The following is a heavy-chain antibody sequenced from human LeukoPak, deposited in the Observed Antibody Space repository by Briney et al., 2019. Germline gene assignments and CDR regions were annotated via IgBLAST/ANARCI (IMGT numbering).Heavy chain of an antibody. CDR3: ARHARRDAYNPNDY. Sequence: SETLSLSCTVSGGSISSYYWSWIRQPPGKELQWIGYIHSTGTTKFNPSLESRVTMSVDTSKNQFSLKLSSVTAADTPVYYCARHARRDAYNPNDYWGQGTLVTVSS. D-gene: IGHD5-24*01. CDR1: GGSISSYY. CDR2: IHSTGTT. J-gene: IGHJ4*02. V-gene: IGHV4-4*09.